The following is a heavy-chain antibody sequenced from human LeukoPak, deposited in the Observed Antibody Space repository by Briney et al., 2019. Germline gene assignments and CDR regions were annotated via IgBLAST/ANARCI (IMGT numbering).Heavy chain of an antibody. CDR3: ARADTAMAPYAFDI. Sequence: SSMKVSCKASGGTFSSYAINWVRQAPGQGLEWMGRIITISGTANYAQKFQGRVTITTDESTSTAHMELSSLRSDDTAVYYCARADTAMAPYAFDIWGQGTMVTVSS. V-gene: IGHV1-69*05. CDR2: IITISGTA. CDR1: GGTFSSYA. D-gene: IGHD5-18*01. J-gene: IGHJ3*02.